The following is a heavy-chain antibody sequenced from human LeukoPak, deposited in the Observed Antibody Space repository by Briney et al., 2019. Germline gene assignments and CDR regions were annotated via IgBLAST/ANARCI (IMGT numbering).Heavy chain of an antibody. CDR2: IKQDGSRK. V-gene: IGHV3-7*01. J-gene: IGHJ5*02. CDR3: ARENPYVS. D-gene: IGHD1-14*01. Sequence: GGSLRLSCAASGFTFSNYWMDWVRQAPGKGLEWVAKIKQDGSRKDYVDSVKGRFTIFRDNAKNSLYLEMSSLRVEDTGVYYCARENPYVSWGQGTLVTVSS. CDR1: GFTFSNYW.